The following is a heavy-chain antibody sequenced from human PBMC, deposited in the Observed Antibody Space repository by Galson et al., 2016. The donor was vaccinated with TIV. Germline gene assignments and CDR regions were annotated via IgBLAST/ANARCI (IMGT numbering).Heavy chain of an antibody. J-gene: IGHJ3*02. Sequence: PALVKPTQTLTLTCTFSGFSLSTSAMCVSWIRHPPGKALEWLARTDWDDDKYHSTSLKTRLTIPKDTPKNQMVLTMTNMDPVDNATNYCSATRSAVAGASDIWGQGTMVTVSP. CDR2: TDWDDDK. CDR1: GFSLSTSAMC. D-gene: IGHD6-19*01. CDR3: SATRSAVAGASDI. V-gene: IGHV2-70*11.